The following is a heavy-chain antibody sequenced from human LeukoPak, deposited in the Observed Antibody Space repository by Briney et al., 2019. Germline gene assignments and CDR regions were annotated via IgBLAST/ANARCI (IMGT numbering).Heavy chain of an antibody. D-gene: IGHD2-21*02. J-gene: IGHJ3*02. Sequence: GGSLRLSCAASGFTFSSYSMNWVRQAPGKGLEWVSSISSSSSYIYYADSVKGRFTISRDNAKNSLYLQMNSLRAEDTAVYYCASADYCGGDCYFPLDIWGQGTMVTVPS. CDR3: ASADYCGGDCYFPLDI. CDR1: GFTFSSYS. V-gene: IGHV3-21*01. CDR2: ISSSSSYI.